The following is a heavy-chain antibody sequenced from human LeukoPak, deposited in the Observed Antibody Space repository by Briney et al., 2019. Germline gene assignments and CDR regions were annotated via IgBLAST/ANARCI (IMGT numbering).Heavy chain of an antibody. V-gene: IGHV4-34*01. D-gene: IGHD3-10*01. Sequence: SETLSLTCAVYGGSFSGYYWSWIRQPPGKGLEWIGEINHSGSTNYNPSLKSRVTISVDTSKNQFSLKLSSVTAADTAVYYCARVRVRGVRPGGYYYYGMDVWGQGTTVTVSS. J-gene: IGHJ6*02. CDR1: GGSFSGYY. CDR2: INHSGST. CDR3: ARVRVRGVRPGGYYYYGMDV.